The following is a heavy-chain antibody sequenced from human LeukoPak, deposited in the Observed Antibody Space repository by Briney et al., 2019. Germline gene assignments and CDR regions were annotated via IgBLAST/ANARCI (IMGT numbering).Heavy chain of an antibody. CDR1: GFTFSSYG. D-gene: IGHD1-26*01. Sequence: GGSLRLSCAASGFTFSSYGMHWVRQAPGKGLEWVAVISYDGSNKYYADSVKGRFTISRDNSKNTLYLQMNSLRAEDTAVYYCAKETLVGGFDYWGQGTLVTVSS. J-gene: IGHJ4*02. CDR2: ISYDGSNK. V-gene: IGHV3-30*18. CDR3: AKETLVGGFDY.